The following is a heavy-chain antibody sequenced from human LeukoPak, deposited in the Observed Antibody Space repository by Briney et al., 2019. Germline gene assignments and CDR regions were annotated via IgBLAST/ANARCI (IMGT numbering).Heavy chain of an antibody. Sequence: GETLNISCKGSGYRFTSYWIGWVRQMPGKGLEWMGIIYPGDSDTRYSPSFQGQCTISADKSISTAYLQWSSVKVSDTAMYYCARLIGVVIRNNWFDPWGQGTLVTVSS. V-gene: IGHV5-51*01. J-gene: IGHJ5*02. CDR3: ARLIGVVIRNNWFDP. CDR2: IYPGDSDT. D-gene: IGHD3-3*01. CDR1: GYRFTSYW.